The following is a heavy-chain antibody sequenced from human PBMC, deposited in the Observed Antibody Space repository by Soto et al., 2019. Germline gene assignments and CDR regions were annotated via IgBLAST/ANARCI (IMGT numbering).Heavy chain of an antibody. Sequence: SVKVSCKASGGTFSRHPISWVRQAPGQGLEWMGGIIPFSDTTNYAQKFQGRATISADESTSTAYMELSSLRSDDTAVYYCTREGYKYGRPANFDSWGQGTLVTVSS. D-gene: IGHD5-18*01. CDR1: GGTFSRHP. J-gene: IGHJ4*02. CDR3: TREGYKYGRPANFDS. V-gene: IGHV1-69*13. CDR2: IIPFSDTT.